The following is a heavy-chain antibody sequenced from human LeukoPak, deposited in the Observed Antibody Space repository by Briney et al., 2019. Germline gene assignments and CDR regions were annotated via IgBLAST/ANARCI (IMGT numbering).Heavy chain of an antibody. CDR1: GFSFTNFW. D-gene: IGHD3-10*01. V-gene: IGHV3-7*04. Sequence: PGGSLRLSCALSGFSFTNFWMSWVRQAPRRGLEWVANIHPEGNEKYHVESVKGRFTISRDNTKILLFLQMNGLRVEDTAVYYCARGDAFSGGHWGQGTLVTVSS. CDR3: ARGDAFSGGH. J-gene: IGHJ4*02. CDR2: IHPEGNEK.